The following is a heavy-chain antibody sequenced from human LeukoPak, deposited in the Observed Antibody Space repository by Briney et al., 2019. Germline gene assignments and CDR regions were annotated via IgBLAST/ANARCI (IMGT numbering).Heavy chain of an antibody. V-gene: IGHV4-61*02. Sequence: KPSQTLSLTCTVSGGSISSGSYYWSWIRQPAGKGLEWIGRIYTSGSTNYNPSLKSRVTISVDTSKNQFSLKLSSVTAADTAVYCCASRDSSSSIDYWGQGTLVTVSS. CDR2: IYTSGST. D-gene: IGHD6-13*01. CDR3: ASRDSSSSIDY. CDR1: GGSISSGSYY. J-gene: IGHJ4*02.